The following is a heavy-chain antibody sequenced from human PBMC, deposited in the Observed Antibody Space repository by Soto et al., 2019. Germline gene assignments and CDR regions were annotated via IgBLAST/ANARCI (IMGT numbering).Heavy chain of an antibody. CDR2: INPNSGGT. CDR3: ARDIGYCSGGSCRDNWFDP. CDR1: GYTFTGYY. D-gene: IGHD2-15*01. Sequence: QVPLVQSGAEVKKPGASVKVSCKASGYTFTGYYMHWVRQAPGQGLEWMGWINPNSGGTNYAQKFQGWVTMTRDTSISTAYMELSRLRSDDTAVYYCARDIGYCSGGSCRDNWFDPWGQGTLVTVSS. J-gene: IGHJ5*02. V-gene: IGHV1-2*04.